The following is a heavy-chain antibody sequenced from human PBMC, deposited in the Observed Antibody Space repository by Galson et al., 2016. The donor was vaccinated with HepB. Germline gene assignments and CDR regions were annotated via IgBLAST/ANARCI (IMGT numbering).Heavy chain of an antibody. CDR3: ARVPLLFVDADGYDAFDI. V-gene: IGHV6-1*01. CDR2: TYYRSKWHN. D-gene: IGHD5-18*01. J-gene: IGHJ3*02. CDR1: GDSVSSITAG. Sequence: CAISGDSVSSITAGWNWIRQSPSRGLERLGRTYYRSKWHNDYALSVKSRISINADTSKNQISLQLNSVSPEDTAVYYCARVPLLFVDADGYDAFDIWGQGTLVTVSS.